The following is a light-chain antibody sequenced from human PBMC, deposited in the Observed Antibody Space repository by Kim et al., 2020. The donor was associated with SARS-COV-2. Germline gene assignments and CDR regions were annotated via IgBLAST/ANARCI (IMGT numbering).Light chain of an antibody. CDR1: QSVTSSY. V-gene: IGKV3-20*01. CDR3: QQYVTSPRT. CDR2: GAS. Sequence: APGERVPLACRASQSVTSSYLAWYQQKPGQATRLLMYGASSRATGIPDRFSGSGSGTDFNLTISRLEPKDFAVYYCQQYVTSPRTFGQGTKVDIK. J-gene: IGKJ1*01.